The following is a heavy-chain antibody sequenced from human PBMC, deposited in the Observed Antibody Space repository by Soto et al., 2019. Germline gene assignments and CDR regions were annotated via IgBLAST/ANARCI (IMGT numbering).Heavy chain of an antibody. CDR3: ERSAGDYYGMDV. CDR2: ISSSSSYI. CDR1: GLTFSSYN. J-gene: IGHJ6*02. Sequence: GSLRLSFAASGLTFSSYNMNWVRQAPGKGLECVSSISSSSSYIYYADSVKGRFTISRDNAKNSLYLQMNSLRAEDTAVYYCERSAGDYYGMDVWGQGTTVTV. V-gene: IGHV3-21*01. D-gene: IGHD3-10*01.